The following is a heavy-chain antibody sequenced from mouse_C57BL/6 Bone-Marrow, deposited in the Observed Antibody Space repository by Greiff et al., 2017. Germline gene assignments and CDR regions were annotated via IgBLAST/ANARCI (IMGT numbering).Heavy chain of an antibody. J-gene: IGHJ4*01. CDR1: GYTFTDYY. V-gene: IGHV1-76*01. CDR3: ARWRDYYGSSLYAMDY. Sequence: QVQLKESGAELVRPGASVKLSCKASGYTFTDYYINWVKQRPGQGLEWIARIYPGSGNPYYNEKFKGKATLTAEKSSSTAYMQLSSLTSEDSAVYFCARWRDYYGSSLYAMDYWGQGTSVTVSA. D-gene: IGHD1-1*01. CDR2: IYPGSGNP.